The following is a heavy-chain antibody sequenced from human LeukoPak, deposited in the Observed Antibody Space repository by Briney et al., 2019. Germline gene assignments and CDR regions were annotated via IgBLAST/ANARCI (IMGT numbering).Heavy chain of an antibody. J-gene: IGHJ6*03. Sequence: GGSLRLSCAASGFTFSSYAMHWVRQAPGKGLEWVAVISYDGSNKYYADSVKGRFTISRDNSKNTLYLQMNSLRAVDTAVYYCARGAAGTGLYYYYYYMDVWGKGTTVTVSS. D-gene: IGHD6-13*01. CDR3: ARGAAGTGLYYYYYYMDV. CDR1: GFTFSSYA. V-gene: IGHV3-30*04. CDR2: ISYDGSNK.